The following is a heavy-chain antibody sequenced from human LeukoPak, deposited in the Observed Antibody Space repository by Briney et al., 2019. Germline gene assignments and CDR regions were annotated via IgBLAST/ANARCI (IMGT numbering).Heavy chain of an antibody. V-gene: IGHV3-11*04. CDR3: ARDAGSSSLDY. D-gene: IGHD6-6*01. CDR1: GFTFSDYY. CDR2: ISSSGNSI. J-gene: IGHJ4*02. Sequence: PAGTLRLTCAGSGFTFSDYYMTWIRQAPGVGLQWVSFISSSGNSIYYADSVKGRFTISRDNAKNSLYLQMNRLTAEDTAVYYCARDAGSSSLDYWGQGTLVTVSS.